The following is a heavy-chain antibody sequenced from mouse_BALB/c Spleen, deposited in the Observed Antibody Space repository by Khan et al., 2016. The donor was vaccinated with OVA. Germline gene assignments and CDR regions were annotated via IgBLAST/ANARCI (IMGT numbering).Heavy chain of an antibody. CDR3: TRNYDYDEGLAY. CDR1: GFSLTSYG. D-gene: IGHD2-4*01. CDR2: IWSGGST. J-gene: IGHJ3*01. V-gene: IGHV2-2*02. Sequence: QVQLKESGPGLVQPSQSLSITCTVSGFSLTSYGVHWVRQSPGKGLEWLGVIWSGGSTDYNAAFISRLSISKDNSKSQVFFKMNSLQANDTAIYYCTRNYDYDEGLAYWGQGTLVTVSA.